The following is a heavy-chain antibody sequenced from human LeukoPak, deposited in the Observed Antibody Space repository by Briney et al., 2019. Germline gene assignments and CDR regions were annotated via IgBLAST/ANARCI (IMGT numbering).Heavy chain of an antibody. CDR1: GYTFTSYA. Sequence: ASVKGSCKASGYTFTSYAMHWVRQAPGQRLEWMGWINAGNGNTKYSQKFQGRVTITRDTSASTAYMELSSLRSDDTVVYYCARGAQERRGMDVWGQGTTVTVSS. J-gene: IGHJ6*02. CDR3: ARGAQERRGMDV. V-gene: IGHV1-3*01. CDR2: INAGNGNT.